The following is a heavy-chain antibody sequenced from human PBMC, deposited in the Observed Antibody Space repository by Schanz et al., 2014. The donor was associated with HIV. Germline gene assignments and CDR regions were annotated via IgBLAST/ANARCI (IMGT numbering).Heavy chain of an antibody. CDR3: ALSRPSGYGGSWYFDL. J-gene: IGHJ2*01. CDR2: IWYDGSNK. V-gene: IGHV3-33*01. CDR1: GFIFSSYA. D-gene: IGHD2-15*01. Sequence: QVQLEASGGGLVKPGGSLRLSCAASGFIFSSYAMHWVRQAPGKGLEWVAVIWYDGSNKYYGDSVKGRFTISRDNSKNTLYLQMNSLRAEDTAVYYCALSRPSGYGGSWYFDLWGRGTLVAVSS.